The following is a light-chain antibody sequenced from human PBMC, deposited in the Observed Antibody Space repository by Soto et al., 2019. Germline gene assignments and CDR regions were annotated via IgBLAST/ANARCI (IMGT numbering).Light chain of an antibody. CDR2: GAS. V-gene: IGKV3-15*01. Sequence: EMVMTQSPATLSVSPWERATLSCGASQSVSSNVAWYQQKPGQAPRLLIYGASTRATGIPARFSGSGSGTEFTLTISSLQSEDFAVYYCQQYNNWPRTFGQGTKVDIK. CDR3: QQYNNWPRT. J-gene: IGKJ1*01. CDR1: QSVSSN.